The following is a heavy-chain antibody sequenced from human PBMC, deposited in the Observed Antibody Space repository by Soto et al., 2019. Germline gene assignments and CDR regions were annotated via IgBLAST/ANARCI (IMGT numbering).Heavy chain of an antibody. CDR1: GGSISSGGYS. CDR2: INHSGST. V-gene: IGHV4-30-2*01. Sequence: PSETLSLTCAVSGGSISSGGYSWSWIRQPPGKGLEWIGYINHSGSTNYNPSLKSRVTISVDTSKNQFSLKLSSVTAADTAVYYCARGPGYCSGGSCYPHFDYWGQGTLVTVSS. CDR3: ARGPGYCSGGSCYPHFDY. J-gene: IGHJ4*02. D-gene: IGHD2-15*01.